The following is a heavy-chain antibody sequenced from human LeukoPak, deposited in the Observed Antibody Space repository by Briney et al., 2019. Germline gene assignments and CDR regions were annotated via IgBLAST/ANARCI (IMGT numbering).Heavy chain of an antibody. D-gene: IGHD3-3*01. J-gene: IGHJ5*02. CDR2: ISAYNGNT. V-gene: IGHV1-18*01. Sequence: ASVKVSCKASGYTFTSYGISWVRQAPGQGLEWMGWISAYNGNTNYAQKLQGRVTMTTDTSTSTAYMELRSLRSDDTAVYYCARRPMNYDPRLGYWFDPWGQGTLVTVSS. CDR1: GYTFTSYG. CDR3: ARRPMNYDPRLGYWFDP.